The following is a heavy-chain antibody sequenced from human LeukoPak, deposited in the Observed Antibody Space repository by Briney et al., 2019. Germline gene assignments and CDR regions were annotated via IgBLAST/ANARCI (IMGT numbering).Heavy chain of an antibody. CDR1: GGSISSYY. Sequence: SETLSPTCTVSGGSISSYYWSWIRQPPGKGLEWIGYIYYSGSTNYNPSLKSRVTISVDTSRNQFFLKLNSVTAADTAVYYCARGDGYYTDSDHWGQGPLVRVSS. CDR3: ARGDGYYTDSDH. V-gene: IGHV4-59*01. CDR2: IYYSGST. J-gene: IGHJ4*02. D-gene: IGHD3-3*01.